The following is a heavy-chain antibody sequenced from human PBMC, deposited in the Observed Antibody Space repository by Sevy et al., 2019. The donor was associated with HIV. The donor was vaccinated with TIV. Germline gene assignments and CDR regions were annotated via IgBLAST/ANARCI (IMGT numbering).Heavy chain of an antibody. J-gene: IGHJ4*02. CDR3: AGENAWGRGYS. CDR2: IYYNGHI. Sequence: SETLSLTCTVSGGSITILYWNWIRQPPGKGLGWFGKIYYNGHIIYNPSLKSRVTLSLDTSKNQFSLRLSSVTAADTAMYYCAGENAWGRGYSWGQGTLVTVSS. V-gene: IGHV4-59*08. CDR1: GGSITILY. D-gene: IGHD1-26*01.